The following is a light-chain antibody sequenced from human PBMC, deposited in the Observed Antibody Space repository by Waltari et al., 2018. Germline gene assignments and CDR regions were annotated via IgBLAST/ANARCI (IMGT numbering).Light chain of an antibody. CDR2: GAS. CDR1: EGISTY. CDR3: QQLDKYPLT. J-gene: IGKJ4*01. V-gene: IGKV1-9*01. Sequence: IQLTQSPSSLSASVGDKVTLTCRASEGISTYLAWYQQQPGKAPKLLIYGASTLQSGVPSRFSGSGSGTDFTLTISSLQPGDFATYYCQQLDKYPLTFGGGTKVEIK.